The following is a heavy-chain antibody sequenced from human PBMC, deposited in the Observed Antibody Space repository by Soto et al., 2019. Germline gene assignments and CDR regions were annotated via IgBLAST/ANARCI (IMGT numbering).Heavy chain of an antibody. J-gene: IGHJ4*02. Sequence: QVNLKEAGPTLLKPTQTLTLTCTFSGFSLSTSGMGVGWIRQPPGKALEWLALIYWDDDRRNSPSLKSRLTITEHTSNNQVVLTMTNTDPVDTATYYGARRYYDPLTGLPSYFDYWGQGTLVTVSS. CDR1: GFSLSTSGMG. CDR2: IYWDDDR. CDR3: ARRYYDPLTGLPSYFDY. D-gene: IGHD3-9*01. V-gene: IGHV2-5*02.